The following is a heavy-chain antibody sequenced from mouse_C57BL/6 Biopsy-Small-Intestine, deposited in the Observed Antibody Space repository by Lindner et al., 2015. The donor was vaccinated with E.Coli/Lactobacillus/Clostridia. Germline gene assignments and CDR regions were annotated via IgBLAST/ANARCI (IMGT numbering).Heavy chain of an antibody. Sequence: SVKVSCKTSGYTFTNFGYSWVRQAPGQGLEWMGWISAYTGNTKYAPRLQGRVTLTTDTSTSTAYMELRSLRSDDTAVYFCAREAPFTIGTTDYWGQGTLVTVSS. V-gene: IGHV1-84*02. J-gene: IGHJ4*01. CDR2: ISAYTGNT. D-gene: IGHD2-12*01. CDR1: GYTFTNFG. CDR3: AREAPFTIGTTDY.